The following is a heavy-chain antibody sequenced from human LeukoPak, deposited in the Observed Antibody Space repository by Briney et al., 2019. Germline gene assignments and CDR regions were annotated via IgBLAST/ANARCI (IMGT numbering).Heavy chain of an antibody. CDR1: GYTFTSYY. Sequence: ASVKVSCKASGYTFTSYYMHWVRQAPGQGLEWMGWINPNSGGTNYAQKFQGRVTMTRDTSISTAYMELSRLRSDDTAVYYCARDLVAVAGTEYYYYYGMDVWGQGTTVTVSS. J-gene: IGHJ6*02. V-gene: IGHV1-2*02. CDR2: INPNSGGT. CDR3: ARDLVAVAGTEYYYYYGMDV. D-gene: IGHD6-19*01.